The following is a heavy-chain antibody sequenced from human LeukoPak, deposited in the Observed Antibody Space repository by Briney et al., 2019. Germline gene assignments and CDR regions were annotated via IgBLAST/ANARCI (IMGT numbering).Heavy chain of an antibody. D-gene: IGHD3-10*01. CDR2: INPSGGST. CDR3: ARDLLWFGELFEIDY. J-gene: IGHJ4*02. V-gene: IGHV1-46*01. CDR1: GYTFTSYY. Sequence: APVKVSCKASGYTFTSYYVHWVRQAPGQGLEWMGIINPSGGSTSYAQKFQGRVTMTRDTSTSTVYMELSSLRSEDTAVYYCARDLLWFGELFEIDYWGQGTLVTVSS.